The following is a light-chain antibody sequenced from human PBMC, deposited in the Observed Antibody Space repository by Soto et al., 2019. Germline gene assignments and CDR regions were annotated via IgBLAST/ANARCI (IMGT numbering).Light chain of an antibody. Sequence: DIQLTQSPSFLSASVGERVTITCRASQSISSYLNWYQQKPGKAPKLLIYAASSLQSGVPSRFSGTASATDFTLTINSLQPEDFAVYYCQQRSNWFTFGGGTKVDI. CDR3: QQRSNWFT. CDR2: AAS. J-gene: IGKJ4*01. V-gene: IGKV1-39*02. CDR1: QSISSY.